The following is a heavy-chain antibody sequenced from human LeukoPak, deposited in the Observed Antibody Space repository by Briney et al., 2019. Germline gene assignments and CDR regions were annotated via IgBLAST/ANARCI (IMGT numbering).Heavy chain of an antibody. V-gene: IGHV1-8*02. CDR2: MNPNSGNT. Sequence: ASVKVSCKASGYTFTGYYMHWVRQAPGQGLEWMGWMNPNSGNTGYAQKFQGRVTMTRNISISTAYMELSSLRSEDTAVYYCARAILRAAAGNRGAQYWGQGTLVTVSS. J-gene: IGHJ4*02. CDR1: GYTFTGYY. CDR3: ARAILRAAAGNRGAQY. D-gene: IGHD6-13*01.